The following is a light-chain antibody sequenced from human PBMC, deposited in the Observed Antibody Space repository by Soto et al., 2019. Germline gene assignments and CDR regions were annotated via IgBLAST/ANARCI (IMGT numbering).Light chain of an antibody. CDR2: GAS. Sequence: IVLTQSPDTLSLSPGERATLPCRASQSVSSSYLAWYQQKPGQAPRLLIYGASSRATGIPDRFSGSGSGTDFTLTISRLEPEDFAVYYCQQYGSPRFGGGTKVDIK. V-gene: IGKV3-20*01. J-gene: IGKJ4*01. CDR3: QQYGSPR. CDR1: QSVSSSY.